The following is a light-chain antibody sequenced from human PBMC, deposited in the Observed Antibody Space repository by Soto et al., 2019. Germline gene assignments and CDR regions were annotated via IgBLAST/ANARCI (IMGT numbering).Light chain of an antibody. Sequence: EIVMTQSPATLSVSPGERATLSCRASQSVSSSLAWYQQKPGQAPRLLIYGASTRATGIPARFSGSGSGTEFTLTISSLLSEEFAVYYCQQYNNWPSSFGPGTILDIK. V-gene: IGKV3-15*01. CDR1: QSVSSS. CDR3: QQYNNWPSS. CDR2: GAS. J-gene: IGKJ3*01.